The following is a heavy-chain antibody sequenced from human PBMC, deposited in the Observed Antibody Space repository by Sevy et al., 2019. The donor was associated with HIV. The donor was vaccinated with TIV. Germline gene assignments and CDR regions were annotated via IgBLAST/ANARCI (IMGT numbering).Heavy chain of an antibody. CDR3: VRRGVDAYNVYFDL. V-gene: IGHV3-21*05. Sequence: GGSLRLSCAASGFTFSSYDMSWVRQAPGKGLEWLSYISTGTDHIYYADSAKGRFTISRDDAKNSVYLEMKSLRDQDTALYYCVRRGVDAYNVYFDLWGQGTLVTVSS. CDR2: ISTGTDHI. CDR1: GFTFSSYD. J-gene: IGHJ4*02. D-gene: IGHD3-10*01.